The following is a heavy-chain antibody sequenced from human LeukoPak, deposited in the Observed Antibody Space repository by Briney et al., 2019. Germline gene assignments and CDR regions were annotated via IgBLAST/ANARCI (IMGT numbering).Heavy chain of an antibody. Sequence: PSETLSLTCAVYGGSFSGYYWSWIRQPPGKGLEWIGEINHSGSTNYNPSLKSRVTISVDMSKNQFSLKLSSVTAADTAVYYCASRDSSGYWVFDYWGQGTLVTVSS. CDR2: INHSGST. D-gene: IGHD3-22*01. V-gene: IGHV4-34*01. J-gene: IGHJ4*02. CDR1: GGSFSGYY. CDR3: ASRDSSGYWVFDY.